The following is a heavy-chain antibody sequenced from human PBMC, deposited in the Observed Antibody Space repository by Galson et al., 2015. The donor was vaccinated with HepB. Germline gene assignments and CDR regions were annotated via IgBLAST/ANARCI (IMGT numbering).Heavy chain of an antibody. V-gene: IGHV3-30-3*01. CDR1: GFTFSSYA. CDR2: ISYDGSNK. J-gene: IGHJ5*02. Sequence: SLRLSCAASGFTFSSYAMHWVRQAPGKGLEWVAVISYDGSNKYYADSVKGRFTISRDNSKNTLYLQMNSLRAEDTAVYYCARDPRSRGYDFTWFDPWGQGTLVTVSS. D-gene: IGHD3-3*01. CDR3: ARDPRSRGYDFTWFDP.